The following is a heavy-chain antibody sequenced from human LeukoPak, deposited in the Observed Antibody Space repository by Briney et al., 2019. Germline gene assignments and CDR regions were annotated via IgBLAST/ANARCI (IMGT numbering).Heavy chain of an antibody. CDR2: IRSNGGST. D-gene: IGHD3-10*01. CDR3: ARARSFLSYMDV. V-gene: IGHV3-64*01. J-gene: IGHJ6*03. CDR1: GFTFSSYA. Sequence: GGSQRLSCAASGFTFSSYAMHWVRQAPGKGLEYVSAIRSNGGSTYYANSVKGRFTISRDNSKNTLYLQMGSLRAEDMAVYYCARARSFLSYMDVWGKGTTVTISS.